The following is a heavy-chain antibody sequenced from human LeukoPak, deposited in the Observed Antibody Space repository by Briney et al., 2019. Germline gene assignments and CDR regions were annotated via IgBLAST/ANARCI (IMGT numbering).Heavy chain of an antibody. CDR1: GASISSRTYC. CDR3: ARDGLGQTFPVLSRWFDP. V-gene: IGHV4-39*07. D-gene: IGHD2/OR15-2a*01. J-gene: IGHJ5*02. Sequence: SETLSLTCSVSGASISSRTYCWAWIRQPPGKGLEWIGSIYYTGTAYYSPSLKSRVTISIDTSKNQFFLNLRSVTAADTAVYYCARDGLGQTFPVLSRWFDPWGQGTLVTVSS. CDR2: IYYTGTA.